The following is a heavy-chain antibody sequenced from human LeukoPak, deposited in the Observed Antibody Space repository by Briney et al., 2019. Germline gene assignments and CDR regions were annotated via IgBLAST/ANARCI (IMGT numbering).Heavy chain of an antibody. D-gene: IGHD6-13*01. Sequence: SVKVPCKASGGTFSSYAISWVRQAPGQGLEWMGRIIPILGIANYAQKFQGRVTITADKSTSTAYMELSSLRSEDTAVYYCARGYSSSWYGVDYWGQGTLVTVSS. CDR1: GGTFSSYA. CDR3: ARGYSSSWYGVDY. V-gene: IGHV1-69*04. CDR2: IIPILGIA. J-gene: IGHJ4*02.